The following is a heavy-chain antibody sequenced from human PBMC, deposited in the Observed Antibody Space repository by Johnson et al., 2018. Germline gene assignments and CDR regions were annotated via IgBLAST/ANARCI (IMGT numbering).Heavy chain of an antibody. V-gene: IGHV3-30*03. CDR1: GFSFSGFG. D-gene: IGHD6-19*01. Sequence: QVQLVQSGGGVVQPGRSLRLSCAASGFSFSGFGMYWVRQAPDRGLEWVAVISHDGSKKYYEDSVQGRFTISRDNSKNTVHLQMSSLRGEDTAVYDCARGSSGLGLDEWGQGTLVTVSS. J-gene: IGHJ4*02. CDR3: ARGSSGLGLDE. CDR2: ISHDGSKK.